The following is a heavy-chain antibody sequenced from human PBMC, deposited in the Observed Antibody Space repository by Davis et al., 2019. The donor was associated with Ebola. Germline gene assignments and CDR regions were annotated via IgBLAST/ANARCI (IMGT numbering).Heavy chain of an antibody. CDR2: ISRGGKTI. J-gene: IGHJ4*02. CDR1: GFTFSDYK. CDR3: AREGGSGSYSNY. V-gene: IGHV3-48*03. Sequence: SLKISRAASGFTFSDYKMNWVRQAPGKGLEWISYISRGGKTIYYADSVKGRFTLSRDNAKDSLYLQMNSLRAEDTAVYYCAREGGSGSYSNYWGQGTLVTVSS. D-gene: IGHD3-10*01.